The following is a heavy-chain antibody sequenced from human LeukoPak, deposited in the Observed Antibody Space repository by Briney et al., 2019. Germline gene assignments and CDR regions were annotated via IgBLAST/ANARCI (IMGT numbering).Heavy chain of an antibody. CDR3: ARDKGPYWYFDL. V-gene: IGHV4-59*11. CDR1: GDSISGPY. J-gene: IGHJ2*01. CDR2: IYNSGTT. Sequence: SETLSLTCTVSGDSISGPYWNWIRQPPGKGLEWIGNIYNSGTTDYNPSLKSRVTISLDTSKNQISLKLSSVTAADTAVYFCARDKGPYWYFDLWGRGTLVTVSS.